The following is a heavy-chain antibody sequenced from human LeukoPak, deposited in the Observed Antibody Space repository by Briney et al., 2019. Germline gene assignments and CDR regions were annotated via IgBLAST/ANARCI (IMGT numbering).Heavy chain of an antibody. CDR1: GGSISSSGYY. D-gene: IGHD3-10*01. CDR2: INHSGST. CDR3: ALIRIWFGETPLDY. J-gene: IGHJ4*02. V-gene: IGHV4-39*07. Sequence: PSETLSLTCTVSGGSISSSGYYWTWIRQPPGKGLEWIGEINHSGSTNYNPSLRGRVTISVDTSKNQLSLELSSVTAADTAVYYCALIRIWFGETPLDYWGQGTLVTVSS.